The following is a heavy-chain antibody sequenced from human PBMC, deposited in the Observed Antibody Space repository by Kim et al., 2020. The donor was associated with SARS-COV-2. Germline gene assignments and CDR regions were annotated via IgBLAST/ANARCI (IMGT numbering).Heavy chain of an antibody. CDR1: GASVGSDY. D-gene: IGHD6-19*01. CDR2: IFYTGKT. Sequence: SETLSLTCTVSGASVGSDYWTWIRQPPGRGLEWIVYIFYTGKTSYNPSLKSRVSLSLDTSRNQFSMKLHSVTAADTAVYFCARLPDINGWPFDYWAQGT. J-gene: IGHJ4*02. CDR3: ARLPDINGWPFDY. V-gene: IGHV4-59*08.